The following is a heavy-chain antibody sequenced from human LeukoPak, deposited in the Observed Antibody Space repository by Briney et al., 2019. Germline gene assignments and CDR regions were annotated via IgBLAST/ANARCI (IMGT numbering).Heavy chain of an antibody. CDR1: GFTFDSYW. CDR2: IKQDGSKK. V-gene: IGHV3-7*03. J-gene: IGHJ4*02. D-gene: IGHD2-2*01. Sequence: GGSLRLSCVASGFTFDSYWMTWVRQAPGKGLEWVANIKQDGSKKNYVDSVKGRFTISRDNAKNSLFLQMYSLRAEDTAVYYCARAMDCWGQGTLVTVSS. CDR3: ARAMDC.